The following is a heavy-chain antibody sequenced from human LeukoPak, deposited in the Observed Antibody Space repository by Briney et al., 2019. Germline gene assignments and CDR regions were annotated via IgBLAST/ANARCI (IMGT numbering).Heavy chain of an antibody. CDR1: GYTCSGYY. D-gene: IGHD2-2*01. CDR3: ARFTRCSSTSCYLGYDFCSGPHPYAFDI. V-gene: IGHV1-2*06. CDR2: INHNSGGT. Sequence: GASVTVSCKASGYTCSGYYMHWLRQAPGRGLEWMERINHNSGGTNYAQKFQGRVTMTRETSISPAYMELSRLRSDDTAVYSCARFTRCSSTSCYLGYDFCSGPHPYAFDIWGQATMVTVSS. J-gene: IGHJ3*02.